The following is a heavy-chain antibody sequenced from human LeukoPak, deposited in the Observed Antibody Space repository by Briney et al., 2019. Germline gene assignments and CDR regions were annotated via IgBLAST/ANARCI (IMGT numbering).Heavy chain of an antibody. V-gene: IGHV4-39*01. CDR3: ARRRYYDGSGYLE. J-gene: IGHJ1*01. Sequence: SETLSLTCSVSGDFVSRSDSYWDWIRQPPGKGLEWIGTIYYSGRTYYSPSLKSRVTMSVDPSNNQFSLNLRSVTAADTAVYYCARRRYYDGSGYLEWGQGTLLSVSS. D-gene: IGHD3-22*01. CDR2: IYYSGRT. CDR1: GDFVSRSDSY.